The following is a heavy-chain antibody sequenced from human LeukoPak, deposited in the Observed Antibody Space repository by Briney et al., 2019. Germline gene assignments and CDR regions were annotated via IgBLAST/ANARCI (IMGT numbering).Heavy chain of an antibody. CDR1: GGSISSYY. CDR3: ARGTSSGVAPYYYYYYMDV. Sequence: ASETLSLTCTVSGGSISSYYWSWIRQPAGKGLEWIGRIYTSGSTNYNPSLKSRVTMSVDTSKNPFSLKLSSVTAADTAVYYCARGTSSGVAPYYYYYYMDVWGKGTTVTVSS. J-gene: IGHJ6*03. V-gene: IGHV4-4*07. CDR2: IYTSGST. D-gene: IGHD3-10*01.